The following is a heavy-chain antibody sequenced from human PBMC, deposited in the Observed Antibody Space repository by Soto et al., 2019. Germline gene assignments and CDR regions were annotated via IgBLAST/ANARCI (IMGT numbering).Heavy chain of an antibody. V-gene: IGHV1-69*04. CDR3: AREMGATNDY. Sequence: QVQLVQSGAEVKKPGSSVKVSCKASGGSYSNYALKWVRQAPGQGLEWMGRIVPFVGITKYAQKFQGRVTITADNSTITAYMELSSLRSEDTAVYYCAREMGATNDYWGQGTLVTVSS. J-gene: IGHJ4*02. CDR1: GGSYSNYA. CDR2: IVPFVGIT. D-gene: IGHD1-26*01.